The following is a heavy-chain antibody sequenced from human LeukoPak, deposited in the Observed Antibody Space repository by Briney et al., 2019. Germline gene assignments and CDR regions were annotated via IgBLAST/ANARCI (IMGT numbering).Heavy chain of an antibody. CDR3: ARDGRMGYSYEYYFDY. D-gene: IGHD5-18*01. CDR1: GYTFTSYY. Sequence: ASVKVSCKASGYTFTSYYMHWVRQAPGQGLEWMGIINPSGGSTSYAQKFQGRVTMTRDMSTSTVYMELSSLRSEDTAVYYCARDGRMGYSYEYYFDYWGQGTLVTVSS. V-gene: IGHV1-46*01. CDR2: INPSGGST. J-gene: IGHJ4*02.